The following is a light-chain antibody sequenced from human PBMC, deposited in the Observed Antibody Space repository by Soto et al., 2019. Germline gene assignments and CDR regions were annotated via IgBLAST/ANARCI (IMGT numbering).Light chain of an antibody. CDR2: DVS. V-gene: IGLV2-14*03. J-gene: IGLJ1*01. CDR3: SSYRPSSTTHYV. Sequence: QSALTQPASLSGSPGQSITISCTGTSSDVGGYNYVSWYQQHPGKGPKLMIYDVSNRRSGVSNRFSGSKSGNTASLTISGLQAEDEADYYCSSYRPSSTTHYVFGTGTKVTVL. CDR1: SSDVGGYNY.